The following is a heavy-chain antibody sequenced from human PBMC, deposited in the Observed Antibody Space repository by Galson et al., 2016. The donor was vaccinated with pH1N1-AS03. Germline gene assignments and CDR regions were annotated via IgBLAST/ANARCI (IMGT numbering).Heavy chain of an antibody. D-gene: IGHD6-13*01. V-gene: IGHV4-59*01. Sequence: SETLSLTCTVSSGSISSYSWNWIRQPPGEGLEWIGSIYSIGGTNYNPSLESRITISVETSKNQFSLKLRSVTAADTAVYYCARATAVGPPYFDYWGQGTVATVSS. CDR2: IYSIGGT. J-gene: IGHJ4*02. CDR3: ARATAVGPPYFDY. CDR1: SGSISSYS.